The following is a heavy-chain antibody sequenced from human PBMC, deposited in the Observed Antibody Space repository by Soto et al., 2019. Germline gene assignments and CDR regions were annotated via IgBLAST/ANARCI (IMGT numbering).Heavy chain of an antibody. V-gene: IGHV1-69*01. D-gene: IGHD6-13*01. CDR3: ARGGRIAAADYYYYGMDV. CDR1: GGTFSSYA. J-gene: IGHJ6*02. CDR2: IIPIFGTA. Sequence: QVQLVQSGAEVKKPGSSVKVSCKASGGTFSSYAISWVRQAPGQGLEWMGGIIPIFGTANYAQKFQGRVTITADESTSTAYMELSSLRSEDTAVDYCARGGRIAAADYYYYGMDVWGQGTTVTVSS.